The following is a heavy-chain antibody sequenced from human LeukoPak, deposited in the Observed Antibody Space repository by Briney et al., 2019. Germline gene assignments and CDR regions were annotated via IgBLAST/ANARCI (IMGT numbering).Heavy chain of an antibody. D-gene: IGHD1-26*01. V-gene: IGHV3-23*01. Sequence: GGSLRLSCAASGFTFSSYVMTWVRQAPGKGLEWVSSISASGGTTYYADSVKGRFTISRDNSKNTVYMQMNSLRAEDTAVYYCANRKVATEYYFDYWGQGTLVTVSS. CDR3: ANRKVATEYYFDY. CDR1: GFTFSSYV. CDR2: ISASGGTT. J-gene: IGHJ4*02.